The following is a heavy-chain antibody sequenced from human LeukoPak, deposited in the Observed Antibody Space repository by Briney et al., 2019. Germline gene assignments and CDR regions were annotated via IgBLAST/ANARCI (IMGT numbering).Heavy chain of an antibody. Sequence: SETLSLTCTVSGDSISGYYWSWIRQPPGEGLQWIGYIYHSGSTNYNPSLKSRVSMSVDRSENQFTLNLGSVTAADTAVYYCAREEDGGTYYWGQGTLVTVSS. D-gene: IGHD1-26*01. CDR1: GDSISGYY. CDR3: AREEDGGTYY. CDR2: IYHSGST. J-gene: IGHJ4*02. V-gene: IGHV4-59*01.